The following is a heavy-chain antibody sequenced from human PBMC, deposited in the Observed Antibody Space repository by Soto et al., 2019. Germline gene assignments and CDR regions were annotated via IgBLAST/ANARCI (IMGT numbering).Heavy chain of an antibody. V-gene: IGHV2-70*11. Sequence: SGPTLVNPTQTLTPTCTFSGFSLSTSGMCVSWIRQPPGKALEWLARIDWDDDKYYSTSLKTRLTISKDTSKNQVVLTMTNMDPVDTATYYCARIRGGYDIYYYGMDVWGQGTTVTVSS. CDR1: GFSLSTSGMC. J-gene: IGHJ6*02. CDR3: ARIRGGYDIYYYGMDV. CDR2: IDWDDDK. D-gene: IGHD5-12*01.